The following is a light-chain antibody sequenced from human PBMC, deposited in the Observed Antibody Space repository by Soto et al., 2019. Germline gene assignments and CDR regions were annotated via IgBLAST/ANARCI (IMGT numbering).Light chain of an antibody. J-gene: IGLJ3*02. Sequence: QSVLTQPPSVSGAPGQRVTISCTGSSSNIGSGYDVNWYQQLPGTAPKLPIHGDSNRPSGVPDRFSGSKSGTSASLAITGLQAEDEADYYCQSYDSRLSGWVFGGGTKVTVL. CDR3: QSYDSRLSGWV. CDR2: GDS. V-gene: IGLV1-40*01. CDR1: SSNIGSGYD.